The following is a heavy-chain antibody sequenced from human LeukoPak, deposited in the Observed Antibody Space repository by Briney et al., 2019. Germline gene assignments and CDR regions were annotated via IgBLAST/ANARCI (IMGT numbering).Heavy chain of an antibody. D-gene: IGHD5/OR15-5a*01. Sequence: GGSLRLSCAASGFTFSSHSMTWVRQAPGKGLEWVSAIKTDGSAMQYADSVKGRFAISRDNAKNTVYLQMNSLRDEDTAVYYCVRDRTVSTILDYWGQGTLVTVSS. CDR3: VRDRTVSTILDY. J-gene: IGHJ4*02. CDR2: IKTDGSAM. CDR1: GFTFSSHS. V-gene: IGHV3-21*06.